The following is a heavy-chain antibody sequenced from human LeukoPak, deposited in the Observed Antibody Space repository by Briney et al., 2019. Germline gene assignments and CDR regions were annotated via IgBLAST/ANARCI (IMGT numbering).Heavy chain of an antibody. CDR3: ARGRGSSGYCSSTSCYTGRSAFDI. J-gene: IGHJ3*02. Sequence: SETLSLTCAVYGGSFSGYYWSWIRQPPGEGLEWIGEINHSGSTNYNPSLKSRVTISVDTSKNQFSLKLSSVTAADTAVYYCARGRGSSGYCSSTSCYTGRSAFDIWGQGTMVTVSS. D-gene: IGHD2-2*02. V-gene: IGHV4-34*01. CDR1: GGSFSGYY. CDR2: INHSGST.